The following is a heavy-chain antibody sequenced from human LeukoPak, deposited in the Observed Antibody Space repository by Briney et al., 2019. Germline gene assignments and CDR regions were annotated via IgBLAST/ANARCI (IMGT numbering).Heavy chain of an antibody. V-gene: IGHV4-4*07. J-gene: IGHJ4*02. Sequence: SETLSLTCTVSGGSISSYYWSWIRQPAGKGLEWIGRIYTSGSTNYNPSLKSRVTMSVDTSKNQFSLKLSSVTAADTAVYYCARITSYYYDSSGYQLMDYWGQGTLVTVSS. CDR1: GGSISSYY. CDR2: IYTSGST. CDR3: ARITSYYYDSSGYQLMDY. D-gene: IGHD3-22*01.